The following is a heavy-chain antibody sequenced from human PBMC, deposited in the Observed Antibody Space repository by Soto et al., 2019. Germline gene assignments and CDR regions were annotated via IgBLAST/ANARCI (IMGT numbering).Heavy chain of an antibody. CDR2: INHSGST. CDR3: AIGPANRYGSGSYYRRVDGMDV. CDR1: GGSFSGYY. Sequence: ETLSLTCAVYGGSFSGYYWSWIRQPPGKGLEWIGEINHSGSTNYNPSLKSRVTISVDTSKNQFSLKLSSVTAADTAVYYCAIGPANRYGSGSYYRRVDGMDVWGQGTTVTVSS. D-gene: IGHD3-10*01. V-gene: IGHV4-34*01. J-gene: IGHJ6*02.